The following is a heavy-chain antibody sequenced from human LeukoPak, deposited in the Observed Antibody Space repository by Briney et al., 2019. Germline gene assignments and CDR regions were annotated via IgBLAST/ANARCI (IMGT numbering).Heavy chain of an antibody. Sequence: GGSLRLSCAASGFTFSSYGMHWVRQAPGKGLEWVAFIRYDGSNKYYADSVKGRFTISRDNSKNTLYLQMNSLRPEDTAVYYCAKDRWTNGPAGGSSDYWGQGTLVIVSS. D-gene: IGHD6-13*01. CDR1: GFTFSSYG. V-gene: IGHV3-30*02. J-gene: IGHJ4*02. CDR2: IRYDGSNK. CDR3: AKDRWTNGPAGGSSDY.